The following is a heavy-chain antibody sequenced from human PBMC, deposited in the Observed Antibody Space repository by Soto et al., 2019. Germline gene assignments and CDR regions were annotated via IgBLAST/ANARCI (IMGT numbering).Heavy chain of an antibody. CDR3: AKLTPVFVGSYSDY. Sequence: HPGGSLRLSCAASGFTFSSYAMAWVRQAPGEGLEWVSSTTDSGGNTYYADSVKGRFTISRDNSKNTLYLQMNSLRAEDTAVYYSAKLTPVFVGSYSDYGGQGTLVTVPS. CDR1: GFTFSSYA. D-gene: IGHD2-21*01. V-gene: IGHV3-23*01. CDR2: TTDSGGNT. J-gene: IGHJ4*02.